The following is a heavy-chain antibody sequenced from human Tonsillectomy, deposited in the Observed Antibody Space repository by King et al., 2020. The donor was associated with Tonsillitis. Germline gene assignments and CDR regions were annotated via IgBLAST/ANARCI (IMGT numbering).Heavy chain of an antibody. D-gene: IGHD4/OR15-4a*01. J-gene: IGHJ5*02. CDR3: ARHDFGNNPYWFDP. CDR2: IRSKVFGGTT. V-gene: IGHV3-49*03. CDR1: GFTFGDFG. Sequence: VQLVESGGGLVQPGRSLRLSCAPFGFTFGDFGMSWFRQAPGKGLEWVSLIRSKVFGGTTEYAASVKGRFTISRDDSKSIAYLQMDSLKTEDTAVYFCARHDFGNNPYWFDPWGQGTLVSVSS.